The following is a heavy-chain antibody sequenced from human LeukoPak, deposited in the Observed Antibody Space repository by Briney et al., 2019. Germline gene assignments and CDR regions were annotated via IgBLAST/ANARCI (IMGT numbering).Heavy chain of an antibody. D-gene: IGHD4-17*01. Sequence: ASVKVSCKASGGTFSSYAISWVRQAPGQWLEWMGRIIPILGIANYAQKFQGRVTITADKSTSTAYMELSSLRSEDTAVYYCASTSGNYGDYLAGYFDYWGQGTLVTVSS. J-gene: IGHJ4*02. V-gene: IGHV1-69*04. CDR3: ASTSGNYGDYLAGYFDY. CDR1: GGTFSSYA. CDR2: IIPILGIA.